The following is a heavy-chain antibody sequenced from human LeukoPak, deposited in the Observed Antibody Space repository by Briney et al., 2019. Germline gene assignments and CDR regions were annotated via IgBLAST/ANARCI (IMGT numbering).Heavy chain of an antibody. V-gene: IGHV3-21*04. Sequence: GGSLRLSCAASGFTFSSYSMNWVRQAPGKGLEWVSYISSSSSYIYYADSVKGRFTISRDNAKNSLYLQMNSLRAEDTAVYYCARFQALLWFRGPSDYWGQGTLVTVSS. CDR2: ISSSSSYI. J-gene: IGHJ4*02. CDR1: GFTFSSYS. D-gene: IGHD3-10*01. CDR3: ARFQALLWFRGPSDY.